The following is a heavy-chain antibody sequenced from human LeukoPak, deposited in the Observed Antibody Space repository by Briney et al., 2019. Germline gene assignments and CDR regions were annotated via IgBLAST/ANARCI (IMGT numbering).Heavy chain of an antibody. CDR2: MNSDGSTT. V-gene: IGHV3-74*03. Sequence: QPGGALILSCAASGFTFSTSCMPWVRESRVKGRVWVSRMNSDGSTTTHADSVKGRFTISRDNAKNTLYLQMNSVRAEDTAVYYCLRALLGSADYWGQGTLVTVSS. J-gene: IGHJ4*02. D-gene: IGHD7-27*01. CDR3: LRALLGSADY. CDR1: GFTFSTSC.